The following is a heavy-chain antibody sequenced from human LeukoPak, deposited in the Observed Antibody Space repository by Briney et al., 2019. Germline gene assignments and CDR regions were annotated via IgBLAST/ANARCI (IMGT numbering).Heavy chain of an antibody. J-gene: IGHJ4*02. V-gene: IGHV3-7*01. CDR2: IKQDGSEK. Sequence: GGSLRLSCAASGFTFSSCWMSWVRQAPGKGLEWVANIKQDGSEKYYVDSVKGRFTISRDNAKNSLYLQMNSLRAEDTAVYYCARGVSYYDFWSGYHIAPFDYWGQGTLVTVSS. D-gene: IGHD3-3*01. CDR3: ARGVSYYDFWSGYHIAPFDY. CDR1: GFTFSSCW.